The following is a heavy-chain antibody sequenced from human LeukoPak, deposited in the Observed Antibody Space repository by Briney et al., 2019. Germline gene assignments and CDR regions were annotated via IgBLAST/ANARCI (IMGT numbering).Heavy chain of an antibody. D-gene: IGHD3-22*01. CDR3: ARVLLNLFDYYDSSGYPVGFDY. J-gene: IGHJ4*02. Sequence: SETLSLTCTVSGGSISSGGYYWNWIRQHPGKGLEWIASIYHSGTTYYNPSLKSRVTISLDTSKNQFSLILTSVSAADTAVYYCARVLLNLFDYYDSSGYPVGFDYWGQGTLVTVSS. CDR1: GGSISSGGYY. CDR2: IYHSGTT. V-gene: IGHV4-31*03.